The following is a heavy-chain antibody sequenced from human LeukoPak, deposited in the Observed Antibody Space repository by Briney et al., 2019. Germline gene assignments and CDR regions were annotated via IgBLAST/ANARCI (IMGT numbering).Heavy chain of an antibody. CDR3: ESSGIVVPAAPGDV. D-gene: IGHD2-2*01. CDR2: FHNSGTS. Sequence: PSETLSLTCTVSDDSISVYYRGWIRQPPGKGLEWIGYFHNSGTSTYNPSLKSRVTISVDTSKNQFSLKLSSVTAADTAVYYCESSGIVVPAAPGDVWGKGTTVTVSP. J-gene: IGHJ6*04. CDR1: DDSISVYY. V-gene: IGHV4-4*08.